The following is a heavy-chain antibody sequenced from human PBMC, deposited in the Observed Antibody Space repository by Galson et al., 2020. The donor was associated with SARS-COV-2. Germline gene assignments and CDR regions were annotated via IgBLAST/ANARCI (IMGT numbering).Heavy chain of an antibody. D-gene: IGHD2-2*01. Sequence: GESLKISCQGSGYNFFTYWIAWVRQMPGKGLEWMGIIYPGDSETTHSPSFQGQVTISADKSISTAYLQWSSLKASDTAMYYCARHRSSSPRDAFDNWGQGTEVSVSS. J-gene: IGHJ3*02. CDR3: ARHRSSSPRDAFDN. CDR2: IYPGDSET. V-gene: IGHV5-51*01. CDR1: GYNFFTYW.